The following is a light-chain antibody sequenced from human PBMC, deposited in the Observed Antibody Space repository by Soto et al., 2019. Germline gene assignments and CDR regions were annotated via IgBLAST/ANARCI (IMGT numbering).Light chain of an antibody. J-gene: IGKJ1*01. CDR2: AAS. V-gene: IGKV1-8*01. Sequence: AIRMTQSPSSFSASTGDRVTITCRASQGISSYLAWYQQKPGKAPKLLIYAASTLQSGVPSRFSGSGSGTDFTLTISCLQSEDFATYYCQQYYSYPRTCGQGTRWIS. CDR3: QQYYSYPRT. CDR1: QGISSY.